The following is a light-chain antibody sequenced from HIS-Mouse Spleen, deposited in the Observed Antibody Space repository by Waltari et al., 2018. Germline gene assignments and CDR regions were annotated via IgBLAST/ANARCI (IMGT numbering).Light chain of an antibody. V-gene: IGLV3-10*01. J-gene: IGLJ3*02. Sequence: SYELTQPPSVSVSPGQTARITCSGDALPKKYAYWYQQQSGQAPGVVIYEASKRPSGIPDRFSGSSSGTMATLTISGAQVEDEADYYCYSTDSSGNHRRVFGGGTKLTVL. CDR1: ALPKKY. CDR3: YSTDSSGNHRRV. CDR2: EAS.